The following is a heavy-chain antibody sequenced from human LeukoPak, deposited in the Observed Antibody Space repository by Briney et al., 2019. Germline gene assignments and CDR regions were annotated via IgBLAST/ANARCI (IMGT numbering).Heavy chain of an antibody. CDR1: GGSFSGYY. CDR3: ARGGVVAARARGYYYYGMDV. CDR2: INHSGST. Sequence: PSETLSLTCAVYGGSFSGYYWSWIRQPPGKGLEWIGEINHSGSTNYNPSLKSRVTISVDTSKNQFSLKLSSVTAADTAVYYCARGGVVAARARGYYYYGMDVWGQGTTVTVSS. V-gene: IGHV4-34*01. J-gene: IGHJ6*02. D-gene: IGHD6-6*01.